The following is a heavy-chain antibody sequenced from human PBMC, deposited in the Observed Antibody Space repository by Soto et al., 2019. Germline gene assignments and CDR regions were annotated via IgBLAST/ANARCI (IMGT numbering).Heavy chain of an antibody. V-gene: IGHV1-69*06. CDR2: IIPIFGTA. CDR3: ASGSYGYWFDP. Sequence: ASVQVSCKASGGTFSSYAISWVRQAPGQGLEWMGGIIPIFGTANYAQKFQGRVTITADKSTSTAYMELSSLRSEDTAVYYCASGSYGYWFDPWGQGTLVTVSS. CDR1: GGTFSSYA. D-gene: IGHD5-18*01. J-gene: IGHJ5*02.